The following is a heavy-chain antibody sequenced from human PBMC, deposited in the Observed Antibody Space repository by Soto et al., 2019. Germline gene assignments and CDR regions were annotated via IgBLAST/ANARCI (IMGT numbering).Heavy chain of an antibody. CDR1: GYTFTSYD. D-gene: IGHD3-10*01. CDR2: MSPNSGNT. J-gene: IGHJ3*02. Sequence: ASVKVSCKASGYTFTSYDINWVRQATGQGLEWMGWMSPNSGNTGYAQKFQGRVTMTRNTSISTAYMELSSLRSEDTAVYYCARWEYYGSGSRDAFDIWGQGTMVTVSS. CDR3: ARWEYYGSGSRDAFDI. V-gene: IGHV1-8*01.